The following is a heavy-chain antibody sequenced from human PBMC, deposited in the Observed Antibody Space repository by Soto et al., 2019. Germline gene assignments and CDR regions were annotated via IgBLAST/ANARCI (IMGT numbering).Heavy chain of an antibody. J-gene: IGHJ5*02. D-gene: IGHD1-20*01. Sequence: GGSLRLSCAPSGLSVSNNYMSWVRQAPGKGLEWVSIIYNDGNTYYADSVRGRFTISRDNSKNTLSLQMNRLRAEDTAVYYCARDGYNPYWFATWGQGTLVTVSS. CDR3: ARDGYNPYWFAT. CDR2: IYNDGNT. CDR1: GLSVSNNY. V-gene: IGHV3-53*01.